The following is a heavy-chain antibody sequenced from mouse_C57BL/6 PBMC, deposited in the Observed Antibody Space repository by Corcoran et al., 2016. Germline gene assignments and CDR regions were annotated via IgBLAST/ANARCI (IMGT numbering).Heavy chain of an antibody. CDR1: GFSLSTSGMG. CDR2: IYWDDDQ. V-gene: IGHV8-12*01. D-gene: IGHD1-1*01. CDR3: ARRSGDYGSSPVAY. J-gene: IGHJ3*01. Sequence: QVTLKESGPGILQSSQTLSLTCSFSGFSLSTSGMGVSWIRQPSGKGLEWLAHIYWDDDQRYNPSLKSRLTISTDTSSNQVFLKITSVDTADTATYYCARRSGDYGSSPVAYWGQGTLVTVSA.